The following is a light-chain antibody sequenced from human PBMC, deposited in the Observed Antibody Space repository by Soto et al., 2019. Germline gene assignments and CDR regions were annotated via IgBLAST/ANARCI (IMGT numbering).Light chain of an antibody. Sequence: EIGLTQSPCTLSLSSGERATLSWWASQTVRNNYLAWYQQKNGQAPRLLIYDASSRATGIPDRFSGGGYGTDFNLTISRLEPEDFAVYYCQQFSSYPLTFGGGTKVDIK. CDR3: QQFSSYPLT. CDR2: DAS. CDR1: QTVRNNY. V-gene: IGKV3-20*01. J-gene: IGKJ4*01.